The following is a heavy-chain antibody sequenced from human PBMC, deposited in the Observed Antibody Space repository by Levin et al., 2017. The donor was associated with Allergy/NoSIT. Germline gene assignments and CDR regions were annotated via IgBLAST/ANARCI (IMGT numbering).Heavy chain of an antibody. CDR1: GFTFSSYA. Sequence: GGSLRLSCAASGFTFSSYAMHWVRQAPGKGLEWVAVISYDGSNKYYADSVKGRFTISRDNSKNTLYLQMNSLRAEDTAVYYCARDGWPMVSYGYFDYWGQGTLVTVSS. CDR2: ISYDGSNK. CDR3: ARDGWPMVSYGYFDY. V-gene: IGHV3-30-3*01. J-gene: IGHJ4*02. D-gene: IGHD1-26*01.